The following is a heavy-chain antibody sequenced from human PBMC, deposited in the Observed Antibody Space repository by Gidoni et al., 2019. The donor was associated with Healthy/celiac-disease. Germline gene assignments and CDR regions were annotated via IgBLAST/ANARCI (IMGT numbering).Heavy chain of an antibody. Sequence: QVQLQQSGPGLVKPSQPLSLPCPISGARVSSTSAAWIWIRQSPSRGLEWLGRTYYRSSWYNDYAVSVRGRITINPDTSRNHFSLLLDSVTPEDSALYYCAREPTYSSGWSPAGSVGDYYYYGMDVWGQGTTVTVSS. CDR2: TYYRSSWYN. V-gene: IGHV6-1*01. D-gene: IGHD6-19*01. CDR1: GARVSSTSAA. J-gene: IGHJ6*02. CDR3: AREPTYSSGWSPAGSVGDYYYYGMDV.